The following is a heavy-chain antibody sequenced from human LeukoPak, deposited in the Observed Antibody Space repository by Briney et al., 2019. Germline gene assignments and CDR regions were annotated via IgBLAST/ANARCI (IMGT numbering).Heavy chain of an antibody. V-gene: IGHV1-2*02. CDR2: INPNSGGT. Sequence: GASVNVSCKASGYTFTGYYMHWVRQAPGQGLEWMGWINPNSGGTNYAQKFQGRVTMTRDTSISTAYMELSRLRSDDTAVYYCARDDGGVVVIPNDYWGQGTLVTVSS. D-gene: IGHD3-22*01. CDR3: ARDDGGVVVIPNDY. J-gene: IGHJ4*02. CDR1: GYTFTGYY.